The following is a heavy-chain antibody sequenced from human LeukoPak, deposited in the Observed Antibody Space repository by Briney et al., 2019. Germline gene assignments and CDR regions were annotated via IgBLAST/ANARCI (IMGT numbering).Heavy chain of an antibody. CDR2: IYYSGST. CDR3: AREGGGNFDY. V-gene: IGHV4-59*01. D-gene: IGHD3-16*01. Sequence: SKTLSLTCTVSGGSISSYYWSWIRQPPGKGLEWIEYIYYSGSTNYNPSLKSRVTISVDTSKNQFSLKLSSVTAADTAVYYCAREGGGNFDYWGQGTLVTVSS. J-gene: IGHJ4*02. CDR1: GGSISSYY.